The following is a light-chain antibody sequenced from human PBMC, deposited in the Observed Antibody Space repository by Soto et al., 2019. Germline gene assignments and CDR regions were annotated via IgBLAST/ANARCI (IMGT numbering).Light chain of an antibody. CDR1: QSISSY. V-gene: IGKV1-39*01. Sequence: DIQMTQSPSSLSAPVGDRVTITCRASQSISSYLNWYHQKPGKAPKLLIYASSSLQSGVPSRFSGSGSGTDFTLTISSLQPEDFATYYCQQSYSTPRTFGHGTKVDIK. CDR2: ASS. CDR3: QQSYSTPRT. J-gene: IGKJ1*01.